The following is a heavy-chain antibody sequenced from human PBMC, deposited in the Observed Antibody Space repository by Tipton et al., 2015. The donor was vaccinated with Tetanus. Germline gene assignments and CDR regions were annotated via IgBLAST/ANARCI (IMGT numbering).Heavy chain of an antibody. D-gene: IGHD2-2*01. Sequence: TLSLTCTVSGGSMSSYYWSWIRQPPGKGLEWIAYIYYSGRTNYNPSLKSRVTISIDTSKNQISLKLSSVTAADTAVYYCARRSYCSSTRCFDAFDLWGQGTMVTVSS. CDR2: IYYSGRT. CDR1: GGSMSSYY. CDR3: ARRSYCSSTRCFDAFDL. V-gene: IGHV4-59*01. J-gene: IGHJ3*01.